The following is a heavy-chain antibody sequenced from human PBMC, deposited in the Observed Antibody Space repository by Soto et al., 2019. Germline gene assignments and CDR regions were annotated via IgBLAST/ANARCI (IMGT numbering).Heavy chain of an antibody. V-gene: IGHV5-51*01. J-gene: IGHJ6*02. Sequence: GECLKSSCKGSGYTFTNYWIGWVRQMPGKGLEWMGIIYPGDSDTKYNPSFQGQVTISADKSITTTYLRWTSLKASDTAIYYCAASIFYYGMDVWGQGTTVTV. CDR3: AASIFYYGMDV. CDR2: IYPGDSDT. CDR1: GYTFTNYW.